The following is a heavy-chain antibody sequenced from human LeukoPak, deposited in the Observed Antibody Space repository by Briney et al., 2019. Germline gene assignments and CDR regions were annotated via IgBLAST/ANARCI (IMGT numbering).Heavy chain of an antibody. D-gene: IGHD2-15*01. CDR2: IYYSGTT. CDR1: GGSISPYY. J-gene: IGHJ4*02. V-gene: IGHV4-59*01. CDR3: ARDRASAGGFDY. Sequence: SETLSLTCSVSGGSISPYYWSWMRQPPGKSLEWIGYIYYSGTTNYNPSLQSRVTISVATSKNQFSLKLSSVTAADTALYYCARDRASAGGFDYWGQGTLVTVSS.